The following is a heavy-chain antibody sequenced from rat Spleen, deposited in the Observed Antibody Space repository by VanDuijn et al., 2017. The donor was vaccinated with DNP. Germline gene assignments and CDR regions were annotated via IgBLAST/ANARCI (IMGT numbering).Heavy chain of an antibody. CDR3: ARPMDYYSGGFAY. J-gene: IGHJ3*01. V-gene: IGHV5-22*01. D-gene: IGHD1-1*01. CDR2: ITYDGGYT. Sequence: EVQLVASGGGFVQPGRSLKLSCAASGFTFSDYYMAWVRQAPTKGLELVAYITYDGGYTYYGDPVKGRFTISRDNAKTTLSLQMNSLRSEDMATYYCARPMDYYSGGFAYWGQGTLVTVSS. CDR1: GFTFSDYY.